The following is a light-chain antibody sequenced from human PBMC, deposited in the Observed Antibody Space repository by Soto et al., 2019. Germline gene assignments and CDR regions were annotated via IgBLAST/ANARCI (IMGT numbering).Light chain of an antibody. V-gene: IGKV3-15*01. CDR1: QSVSSK. CDR2: GAS. CDR3: HRYNTWPQT. J-gene: IGKJ2*01. Sequence: EIVMTQSPVTLSVSPGERATLSCRASQSVSSKLAWYQQKPGQAPWRLIYGASTRATGIPARISGSGSGREFTLSLSSLQSADFAVYHCHRYNTWPQTFGQGNKLEI.